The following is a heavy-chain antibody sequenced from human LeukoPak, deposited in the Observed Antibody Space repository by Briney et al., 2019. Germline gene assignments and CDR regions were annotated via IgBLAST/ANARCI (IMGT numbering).Heavy chain of an antibody. V-gene: IGHV3-23*01. Sequence: GGSLRLSCAASGFTFSNYAMSWVRQAPGKGLEWVSAISGSGGSTYYADSVKGRFTISRDNAKNSLYLQMNSLRAEDTAVYYCAREMGQLDYWGQGTLVTVSS. CDR2: ISGSGGST. J-gene: IGHJ4*02. CDR3: AREMGQLDY. D-gene: IGHD1-1*01. CDR1: GFTFSNYA.